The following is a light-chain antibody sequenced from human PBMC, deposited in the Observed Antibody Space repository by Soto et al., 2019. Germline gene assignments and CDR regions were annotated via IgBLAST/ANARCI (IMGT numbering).Light chain of an antibody. Sequence: EIVLTQSPGTLSLSPGERAALSCRASQSVSSSYLAWYQQKPAQAPRLLFYGASTRATGIPARFSGSGSGTDFTLTISSLQSEDFAVYYCHQYDYWPLTFGGGTKVDI. J-gene: IGKJ4*01. CDR2: GAS. V-gene: IGKV3-20*01. CDR1: QSVSSSY. CDR3: HQYDYWPLT.